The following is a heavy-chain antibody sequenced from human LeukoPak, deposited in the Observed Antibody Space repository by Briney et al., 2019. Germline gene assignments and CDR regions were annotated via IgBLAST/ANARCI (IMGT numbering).Heavy chain of an antibody. CDR3: AELGITMIGGV. CDR1: RFTFSNYG. V-gene: IGHV3-23*01. Sequence: GGTLRLSCAASRFTFSNYGMNSVPEAPGTGLEWVSDFSGSGHNTYYTDSVKGRFTISRDNSKNTLYLQMNSLRAEDTAVYYCAELGITMIGGVWGKGTTVTISS. D-gene: IGHD3-10*02. J-gene: IGHJ6*04. CDR2: FSGSGHNT.